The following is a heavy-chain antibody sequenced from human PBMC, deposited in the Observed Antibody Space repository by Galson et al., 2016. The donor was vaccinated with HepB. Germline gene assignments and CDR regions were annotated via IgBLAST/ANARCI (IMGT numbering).Heavy chain of an antibody. CDR3: ARESPHIAVPVLDD. V-gene: IGHV3-33*01. Sequence: SLRLSCAASGFVFSSYGIHWARQASGKGLEWVALIWHDGSNQYYADSVKGRFTISRDNSKNTLYLQMNSLRAEDSAVYYCARESPHIAVPVLDDWGQGTLVTVSS. CDR2: IWHDGSNQ. CDR1: GFVFSSYG. D-gene: IGHD6-19*01. J-gene: IGHJ4*02.